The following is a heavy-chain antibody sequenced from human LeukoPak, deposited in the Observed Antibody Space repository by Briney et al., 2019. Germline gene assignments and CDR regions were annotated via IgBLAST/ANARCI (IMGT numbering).Heavy chain of an antibody. J-gene: IGHJ6*02. Sequence: SQTLSLTCTVSGVSISSGGYYWGWIRQQPGKGLEWIGYIYYSGSTYYNPSLKSRVTISVDTSKNQFSLKLSSVTAADTAVYYCARRTERFLEWSLGAGYGMDVWGQGTTVTVSS. D-gene: IGHD3-3*01. CDR2: IYYSGST. CDR3: ARRTERFLEWSLGAGYGMDV. CDR1: GVSISSGGYY. V-gene: IGHV4-31*03.